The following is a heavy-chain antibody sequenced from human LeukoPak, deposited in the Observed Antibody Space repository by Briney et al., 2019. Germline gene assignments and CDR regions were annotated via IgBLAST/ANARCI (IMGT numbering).Heavy chain of an antibody. D-gene: IGHD3-22*01. CDR2: ISSSGSTI. CDR1: GFTFSSYE. CDR3: ARDHYYDSSGYTPAGDAFDI. V-gene: IGHV3-48*03. Sequence: GGSLRLSCAASGFTFSSYEMNWVRQAPGKGLEWVSYISSSGSTIYYADSVKGRFTISRDNAKNSLYLQMNSPRAEDTAVYYCARDHYYDSSGYTPAGDAFDIWGQGTMVTVSS. J-gene: IGHJ3*02.